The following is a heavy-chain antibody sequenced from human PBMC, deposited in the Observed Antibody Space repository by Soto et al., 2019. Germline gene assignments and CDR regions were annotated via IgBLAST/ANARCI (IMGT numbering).Heavy chain of an antibody. J-gene: IGHJ5*02. Sequence: QVQLVQSGAEVKKPGSSVKVSCKASGGTFSSYAISWVRQAPGQGLEWMGGIIPLFGTANYAQKFQGRVTITADESTSTAYMELSSLRSEDTAVYYCAEVTDRVGATSWFDPWGQGTLVTVSS. D-gene: IGHD1-26*01. CDR1: GGTFSSYA. CDR3: AEVTDRVGATSWFDP. CDR2: IIPLFGTA. V-gene: IGHV1-69*01.